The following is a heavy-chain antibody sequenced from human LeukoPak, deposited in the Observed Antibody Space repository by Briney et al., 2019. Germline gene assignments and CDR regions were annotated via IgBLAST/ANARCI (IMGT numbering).Heavy chain of an antibody. D-gene: IGHD5-24*01. CDR2: IYSGGST. Sequence: GGSLRLSCAASGFTVSSNYMSWVRQAPGKGLEWVSVIYSGGSTYYADSVKGRFTISRDNSKNTLYLQMNSLRAEDTAVYYCARSEEMATFDYWGQGTLVTVSS. CDR3: ARSEEMATFDY. V-gene: IGHV3-53*01. J-gene: IGHJ4*02. CDR1: GFTVSSNY.